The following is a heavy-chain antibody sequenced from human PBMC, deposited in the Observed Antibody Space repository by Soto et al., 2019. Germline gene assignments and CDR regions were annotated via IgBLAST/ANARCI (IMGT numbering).Heavy chain of an antibody. CDR2: ISSSSSTI. CDR1: GFTFSSYS. V-gene: IGHV3-48*02. J-gene: IGHJ4*02. CDR3: ARERDWGVVAAHVAFYFDY. Sequence: GGSLRLSCAASGFTFSSYSMNWVRQAPGKGLEWVSYISSSSSTIYYADSVKGRFTISRDNAKNSLYLQMNSLRDEDTAVYYCARERDWGVVAAHVAFYFDYWGQGTLVTVSS. D-gene: IGHD2-15*01.